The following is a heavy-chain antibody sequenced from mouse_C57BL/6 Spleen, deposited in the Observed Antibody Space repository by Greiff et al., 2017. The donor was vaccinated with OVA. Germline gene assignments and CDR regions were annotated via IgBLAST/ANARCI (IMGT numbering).Heavy chain of an antibody. Sequence: QVQLQQPGAELVMPGASVKLSCKASGYTFTSYWMHWVKQRPGQGLEWIGEIDPSDSYTNYNQKFKGKSTLTVDKSSRTADMQLSSLTSEDSAVYYCARGLRAMDYWGQGTSVTVSS. J-gene: IGHJ4*01. CDR1: GYTFTSYW. D-gene: IGHD3-1*01. CDR2: IDPSDSYT. CDR3: ARGLRAMDY. V-gene: IGHV1-69*01.